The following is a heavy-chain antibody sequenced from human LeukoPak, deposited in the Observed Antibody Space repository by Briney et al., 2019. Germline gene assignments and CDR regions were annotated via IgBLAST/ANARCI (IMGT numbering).Heavy chain of an antibody. J-gene: IGHJ4*02. D-gene: IGHD6-19*01. Sequence: GGSLRLSCEASGFIFSNYGMHWVRQAPGKGLEWLALIWYDGQTKFYADSVKGRFTISRDNSGNTLFLHMTSLRVEDTAVYYCAREWGRIAVAGGPGYWGQGALVTVSS. CDR1: GFIFSNYG. CDR2: IWYDGQTK. V-gene: IGHV3-33*01. CDR3: AREWGRIAVAGGPGY.